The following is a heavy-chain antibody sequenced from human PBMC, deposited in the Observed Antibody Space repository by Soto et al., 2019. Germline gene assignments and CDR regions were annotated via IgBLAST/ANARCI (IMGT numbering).Heavy chain of an antibody. CDR3: ARPPVGARPYFQH. Sequence: GGSLRLSCAASGFTFSDYYMSWIRQAPGKGLEWVSYISSSGSTIYYADSVKGRFTISRDNAKNSLYLQMNSLRVEDTAVYYCARPPVGARPYFQHWGQGTLVTVPS. CDR2: ISSSGSTI. CDR1: GFTFSDYY. J-gene: IGHJ1*01. V-gene: IGHV3-11*01. D-gene: IGHD1-26*01.